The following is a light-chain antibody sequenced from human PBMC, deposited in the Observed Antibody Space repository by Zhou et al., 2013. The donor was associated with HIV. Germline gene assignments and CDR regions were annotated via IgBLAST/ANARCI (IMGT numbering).Light chain of an antibody. V-gene: IGKV3-20*01. CDR2: GAS. CDR3: QQYNEGRT. Sequence: EIVLTQSPGTLSLSPGERATLSCRASQSVSSSYLAWYQQKPGQAPRLLIYGASNRATGIPDRFSGSGSGTDFTLTISRLEPEDFAVYYCQQYNEGRTFGQGTEGGHQT. CDR1: QSVSSSY. J-gene: IGKJ1*01.